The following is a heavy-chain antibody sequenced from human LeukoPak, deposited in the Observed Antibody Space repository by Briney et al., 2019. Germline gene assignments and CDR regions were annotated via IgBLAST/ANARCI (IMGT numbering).Heavy chain of an antibody. J-gene: IGHJ6*02. V-gene: IGHV7-4-1*02. CDR2: INTNTGNP. CDR1: GYTFTSYA. CDR3: ARDQVGAASPPIYYYYGMDV. Sequence: VASVKVSCKASGYTFTSYAMNWVRQAPGQGLEWMGWINTNTGNPTYAQGFTGRFVFSLDTSVSTAYLQISSLKAEDTAVYYCARDQVGAASPPIYYYYGMDVWGQGTTVTVSS. D-gene: IGHD2-15*01.